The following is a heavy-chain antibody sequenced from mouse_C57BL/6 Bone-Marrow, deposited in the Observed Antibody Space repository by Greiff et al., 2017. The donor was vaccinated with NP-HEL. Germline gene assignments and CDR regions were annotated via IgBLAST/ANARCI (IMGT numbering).Heavy chain of an antibody. J-gene: IGHJ2*01. Sequence: EVKLMESGGGLVKPGGSLKLSCAASGFTFSDYGMHWVRQAPETGLEWVAYISSGSSTIYYADTVKGRFTISRDNAKNTLFLQMTSLRSEDTAMYYCAKNYYGSSSFDYWGQGTTLTVSS. V-gene: IGHV5-17*01. CDR3: AKNYYGSSSFDY. D-gene: IGHD1-1*01. CDR2: ISSGSSTI. CDR1: GFTFSDYG.